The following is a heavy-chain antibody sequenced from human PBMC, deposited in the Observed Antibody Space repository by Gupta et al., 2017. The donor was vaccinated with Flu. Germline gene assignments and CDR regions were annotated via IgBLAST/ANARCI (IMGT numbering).Heavy chain of an antibody. D-gene: IGHD6-13*01. J-gene: IGHJ4*02. V-gene: IGHV3-23*01. CDR1: GLTFSDYA. CDR2: VGAGGDRT. Sequence: EVQLLESGGGVVQPGGSLRLSCVVSGLTFSDYAMNWVRQAPGKGLEWLSTVGAGGDRTYYAGSGMGRFTISRDNSKNTIYMKMNSLRXDXTAVYYXAKDRSGNPAIDDWGQGALVTVSA. CDR3: AKDRSGNPAIDD.